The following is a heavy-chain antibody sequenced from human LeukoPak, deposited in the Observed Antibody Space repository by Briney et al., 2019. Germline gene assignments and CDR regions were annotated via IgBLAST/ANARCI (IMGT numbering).Heavy chain of an antibody. CDR2: IIPILGIA. Sequence: GASVKVSCKASGGNFNSYTISWVRQAPGQGLEWMGRIIPILGIANYAQKFQGRVTITADKSTSTAYMELSSLRSEDTAVYYCARSELGYCSSTSCYTPHFDYWGQGTLVTVSS. V-gene: IGHV1-69*02. CDR1: GGNFNSYT. J-gene: IGHJ4*02. CDR3: ARSELGYCSSTSCYTPHFDY. D-gene: IGHD2-2*02.